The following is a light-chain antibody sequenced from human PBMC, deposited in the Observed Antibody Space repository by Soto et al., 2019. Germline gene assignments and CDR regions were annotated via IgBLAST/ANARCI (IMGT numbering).Light chain of an antibody. CDR2: AAS. Sequence: DIQMTQSPSSLSASVGDRVTITCRASQSISSYLNWYQQKPGKAPKLLIYAASSLQSGVPSRFSGSGSGTDFTLTISSLQPEDFATYYWQQSYRTPPTFGQGTKREIK. V-gene: IGKV1-39*01. CDR1: QSISSY. J-gene: IGKJ2*01. CDR3: QQSYRTPPT.